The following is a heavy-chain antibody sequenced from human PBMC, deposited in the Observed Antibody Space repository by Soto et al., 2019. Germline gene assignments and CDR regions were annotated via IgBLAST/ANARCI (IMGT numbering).Heavy chain of an antibody. Sequence: PGGSLRLSCAASGFTFSSYGMHWVRQAPGKGLEWVAVISYDGSNKYYADSVKGRFTISRDNSKNTLYLQMSSLRAEDTAVYYCAKARIMTTVNYYYYGMDVWGQGTRVTVSS. CDR1: GFTFSSYG. J-gene: IGHJ6*02. CDR3: AKARIMTTVNYYYYGMDV. D-gene: IGHD4-4*01. V-gene: IGHV3-30*18. CDR2: ISYDGSNK.